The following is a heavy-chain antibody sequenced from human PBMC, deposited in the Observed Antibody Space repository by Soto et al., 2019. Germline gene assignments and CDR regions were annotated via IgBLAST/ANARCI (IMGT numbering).Heavy chain of an antibody. CDR1: GYNFNGYY. V-gene: IGHV1-2*02. D-gene: IGHD2-15*01. J-gene: IGHJ4*02. CDR3: ARGFLSCSDGACYVAS. CDR2: IVPNSGGT. Sequence: ASVKVSCKASGYNFNGYYLHWLRQAPGQGLEWMGWIVPNSGGTYSAQKFQGRLTLTRDSSISTTYLELSSLTSDDTAVYYCARGFLSCSDGACYVASWGQGTLVTVSS.